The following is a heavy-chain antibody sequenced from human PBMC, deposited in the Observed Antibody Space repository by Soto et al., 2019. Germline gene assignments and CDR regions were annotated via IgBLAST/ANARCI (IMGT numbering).Heavy chain of an antibody. D-gene: IGHD6-13*01. CDR3: ARGAAAGVYHGMHV. CDR1: GYTFTSYA. V-gene: IGHV1-3*01. CDR2: INAGNGST. Sequence: GASMKVSCKASGYTFTSYAMHWVRQAPGQRLEWMGWINAGNGSTKYSQKFQGRVTITRDTSASTAYMELSSLRSEDTAVYYCARGAAAGVYHGMHVWGQGTTVTVSS. J-gene: IGHJ6*02.